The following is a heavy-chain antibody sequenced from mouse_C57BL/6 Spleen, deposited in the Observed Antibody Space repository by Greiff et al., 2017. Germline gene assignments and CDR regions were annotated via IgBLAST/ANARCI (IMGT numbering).Heavy chain of an antibody. CDR2: IYPGDGDT. CDR3: ARSWYGSLYAMDY. V-gene: IGHV1-82*01. Sequence: QVQLQQSGPELVKPGASVKISCKASGYAFSSSWMNWVKQRPGKGLEWIGRIYPGDGDTNYNGKIKGKATLTADKSSSTAYMQLSSLTSEDSAVYFCARSWYGSLYAMDYWGQGTSVTVSS. J-gene: IGHJ4*01. CDR1: GYAFSSSW. D-gene: IGHD1-1*01.